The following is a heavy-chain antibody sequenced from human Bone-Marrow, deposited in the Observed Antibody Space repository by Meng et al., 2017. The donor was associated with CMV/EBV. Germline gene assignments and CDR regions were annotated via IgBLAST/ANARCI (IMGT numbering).Heavy chain of an antibody. CDR2: ISAYNGNT. CDR1: GYTFTSYG. Sequence: QVQLVQSGTEVKEPGAALKVSCKASGYTFTSYGISWVRQAPGQGLEWMGWISAYNGNTNYAQKLQGRVTMTTDTSTSTAYMELRSLRSDDTAVYYCARDGPFGELFLYFDYWGQGTLVTVSS. V-gene: IGHV1-18*01. CDR3: ARDGPFGELFLYFDY. D-gene: IGHD3-10*01. J-gene: IGHJ4*02.